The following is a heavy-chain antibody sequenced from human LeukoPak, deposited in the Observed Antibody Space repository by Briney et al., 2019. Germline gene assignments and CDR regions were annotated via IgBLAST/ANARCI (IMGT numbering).Heavy chain of an antibody. CDR1: GFTFSSYA. CDR2: ISGSGGST. J-gene: IGHJ6*03. V-gene: IGHV3-23*01. CDR3: AKDRYYYDSSGLWYYYYYMDV. D-gene: IGHD3-22*01. Sequence: GGSLRLSCAASGFTFSSYAMSWVRQAPGKGLEWVSAISGSGGSTYYADFVKGRFTISRDNSKNTLYLQMNSLRAEDTAVYYCAKDRYYYDSSGLWYYYYYMDVWGKGTTVTVSS.